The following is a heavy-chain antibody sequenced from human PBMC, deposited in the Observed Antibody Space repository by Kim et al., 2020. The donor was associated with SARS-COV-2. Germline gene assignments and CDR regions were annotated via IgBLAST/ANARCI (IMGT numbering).Heavy chain of an antibody. D-gene: IGHD3-10*01. CDR1: GFTFSSYA. J-gene: IGHJ6*02. CDR3: AKDGNRGSGSYPKRPHYYYYGIDV. V-gene: IGHV3-23*01. Sequence: GGSLRLSCAASGFTFSSYAMSWVRQAPGKGLEWVSAISGSGGSTYYADSVKGRFTISRDNSKNTLYLQMNSLRAEDTAVYYCAKDGNRGSGSYPKRPHYYYYGIDVWGQGTTVTVSS. CDR2: ISGSGGST.